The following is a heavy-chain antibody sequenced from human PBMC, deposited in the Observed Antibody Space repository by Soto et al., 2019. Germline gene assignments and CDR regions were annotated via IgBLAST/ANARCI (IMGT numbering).Heavy chain of an antibody. CDR3: ARDRAAAGYFDY. Sequence: SVKVSCKASGGTFSSYAISWVRQAPGQGLEWMGGIIPIFGTANYAQKFQGRVTITADESTSTAYMELSSLRSEDTAVYYCARDRAAAGYFDYWGQGTLVTVSS. D-gene: IGHD6-13*01. CDR1: GGTFSSYA. J-gene: IGHJ4*02. V-gene: IGHV1-69*13. CDR2: IIPIFGTA.